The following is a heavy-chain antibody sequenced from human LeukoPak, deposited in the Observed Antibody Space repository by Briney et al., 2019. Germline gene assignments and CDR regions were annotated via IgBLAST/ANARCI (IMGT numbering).Heavy chain of an antibody. V-gene: IGHV3-30-3*01. CDR3: ARERVSSPYLDS. Sequence: GGSLRLSCAASGFTFSTYIMHWVRQAPGKGLEWVAVISSDGSDKYYADSVKGRFTISRDDSKNTLFLEMNSLRPEDSAVYFCARERVSSPYLDSWGQGTLVIVSS. D-gene: IGHD5/OR15-5a*01. CDR1: GFTFSTYI. CDR2: ISSDGSDK. J-gene: IGHJ4*02.